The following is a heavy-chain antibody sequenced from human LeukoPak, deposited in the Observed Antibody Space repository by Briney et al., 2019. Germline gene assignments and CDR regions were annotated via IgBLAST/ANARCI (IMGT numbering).Heavy chain of an antibody. J-gene: IGHJ4*02. Sequence: ASVKVSCKASGYTFTNYDINWVRQATGQGFEWLGWMNPNSGNTGYAQKFQGRVTMTRITTIRTAYMELSGLTSEDTAVYYCARNLPSTGDFDYWGQGTLVSVSS. CDR3: ARNLPSTGDFDY. CDR1: GYTFTNYD. V-gene: IGHV1-8*01. D-gene: IGHD7-27*01. CDR2: MNPNSGNT.